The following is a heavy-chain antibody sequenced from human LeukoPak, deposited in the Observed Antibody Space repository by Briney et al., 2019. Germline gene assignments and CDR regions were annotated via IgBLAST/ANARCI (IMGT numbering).Heavy chain of an antibody. Sequence: PGGSLRLSCAASGFTFSSYAMSWVRQAPGEGLEWVSAISGSGGSTYYADSVKGRFTISRDNSKNTLYLQMNSLRAEDTAVYYCAKEPIAAAGTGWYFDYWGQGTLVTVSS. D-gene: IGHD6-13*01. CDR3: AKEPIAAAGTGWYFDY. J-gene: IGHJ4*02. V-gene: IGHV3-23*01. CDR1: GFTFSSYA. CDR2: ISGSGGST.